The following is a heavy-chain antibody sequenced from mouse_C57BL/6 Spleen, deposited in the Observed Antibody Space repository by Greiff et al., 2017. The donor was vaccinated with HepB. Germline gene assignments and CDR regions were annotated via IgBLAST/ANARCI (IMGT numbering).Heavy chain of an antibody. Sequence: QVQLQQSGAELVRPGASVTLSCKASGYTFTDYEMHWVKQTPVHGLEWIGAIDPETGGTAYNQKFKGKAILTADKSSSTAYMELRSLTSEDSAVYYCTRKEYDYDWFAYWGQGTLVTVSA. CDR2: IDPETGGT. J-gene: IGHJ3*01. CDR3: TRKEYDYDWFAY. V-gene: IGHV1-15*01. CDR1: GYTFTDYE. D-gene: IGHD2-4*01.